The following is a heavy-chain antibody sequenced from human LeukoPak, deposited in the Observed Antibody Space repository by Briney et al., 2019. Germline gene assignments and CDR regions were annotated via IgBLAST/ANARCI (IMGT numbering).Heavy chain of an antibody. CDR1: GFTVSSNY. D-gene: IGHD5-12*01. CDR3: ARFGYSGWNLEY. Sequence: PGGSLRLSCAASGFTVSSNYMSWVRQAPGKGLEWVANINQGGSVKYYVDSVKGRFTISRDDAESSLYVQMNSLRDEDTAVYYCARFGYSGWNLEYWGQGTLVTVSS. J-gene: IGHJ4*02. V-gene: IGHV3-7*01. CDR2: INQGGSVK.